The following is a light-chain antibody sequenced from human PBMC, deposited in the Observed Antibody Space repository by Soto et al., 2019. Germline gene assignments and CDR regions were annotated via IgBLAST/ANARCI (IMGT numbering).Light chain of an antibody. CDR1: QSVSTN. CDR3: QQYGSSSRA. V-gene: IGKV3-20*01. Sequence: EIVMTQSPATLSVSPGERATLSCRASQSVSTNLAWYQQRPGQAPRLLIFGASGRATGIPARFSGSGSGTDFTLTISRLQPEDFAVYYCQQYGSSSRAFGQGTKVDNK. J-gene: IGKJ1*01. CDR2: GAS.